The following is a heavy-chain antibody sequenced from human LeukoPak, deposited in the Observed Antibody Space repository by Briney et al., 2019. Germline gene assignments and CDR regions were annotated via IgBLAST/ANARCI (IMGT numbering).Heavy chain of an antibody. CDR3: ARDNVLRYFDWLRGTDNFDY. V-gene: IGHV3-21*01. D-gene: IGHD3-9*01. J-gene: IGHJ4*02. CDR2: ISSSSSYI. Sequence: GGSLRLSCAASGFTFSSYSMNWVRQAPGKGLESVSSISSSSSYIYYADSVKGRFTISRDNAKNSLYLQMNSLRAEDTAVYYCARDNVLRYFDWLRGTDNFDYWGQGTLVTVSS. CDR1: GFTFSSYS.